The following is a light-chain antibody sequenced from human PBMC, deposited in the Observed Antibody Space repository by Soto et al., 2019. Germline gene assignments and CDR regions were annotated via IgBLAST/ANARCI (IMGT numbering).Light chain of an antibody. Sequence: QSVLTQPASVSGSPGQSITLSCTGTSSDVGAYNYVSWYQQHPGKVPKLMIYDVSNPPSGVSHRFSASKSGHTASLTISGAEADHEADYYCNSYTGGDTPYVFAAGTKLTV. V-gene: IGLV2-14*01. J-gene: IGLJ1*01. CDR1: SSDVGAYNY. CDR3: NSYTGGDTPYV. CDR2: DVS.